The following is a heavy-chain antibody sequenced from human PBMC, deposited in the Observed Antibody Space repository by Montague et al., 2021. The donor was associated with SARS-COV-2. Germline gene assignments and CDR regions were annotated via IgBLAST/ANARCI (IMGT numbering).Heavy chain of an antibody. CDR1: GGSISSSTYY. D-gene: IGHD3-10*01. CDR2: IYYSGST. CDR3: ARRRGSGSSAFDY. J-gene: IGHJ4*02. V-gene: IGHV4-39*01. Sequence: SETLSLTCTVSGGSISSSTYYWGWIRQPPGKGLEWIGSIYYSGSTYYNPSFKSRVTISVDTSKNQFSLRLTSVTAADTAVYYCARRRGSGSSAFDYWGQGTLVTVSS.